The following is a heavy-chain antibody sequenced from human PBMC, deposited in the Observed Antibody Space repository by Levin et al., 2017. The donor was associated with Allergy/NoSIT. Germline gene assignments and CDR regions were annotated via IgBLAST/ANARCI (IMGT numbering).Heavy chain of an antibody. J-gene: IGHJ6*02. D-gene: IGHD1-1*01. Sequence: ETLSLTCAVYGGSFSGYYWSWIRQPPGKGLEWVSTISVSGGSTYYADSVKGRFTISRDNSKNTLYLQMSSLRAEDTAVYYCAKAINWNYNYYYGMDVWGQGTTVTVSS. CDR1: GGSFSGYY. CDR3: AKAINWNYNYYYGMDV. V-gene: IGHV3-23*01. CDR2: ISVSGGST.